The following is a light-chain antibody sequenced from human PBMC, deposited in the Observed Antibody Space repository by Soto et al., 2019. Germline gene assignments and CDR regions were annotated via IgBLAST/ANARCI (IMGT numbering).Light chain of an antibody. CDR1: SSDVGGYNY. CDR2: DVS. J-gene: IGLJ3*02. V-gene: IGLV2-14*01. CDR3: SSYTSSSTS. Sequence: SALTQPASVSGSPGQSITISCTGTSSDVGGYNYVSWYQQHPGKAPKLMIYDVSNRASGVSNRFSGSKSGNMASLTISGLQDEDEADYYCSSYTSSSTSFGGGTKLTVL.